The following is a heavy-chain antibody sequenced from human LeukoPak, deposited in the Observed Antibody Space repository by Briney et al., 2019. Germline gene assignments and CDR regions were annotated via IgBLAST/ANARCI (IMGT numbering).Heavy chain of an antibody. CDR1: GYTFTGYF. V-gene: IGHV1-2*02. CDR3: ARRFFYDSGAHAFDF. Sequence: ASVKVSCKASGYTFTGYFMHWVRQAPGQGLEWMGWINPNSGGTSYAQNFQGRVTMTRDTSISTAYMELSRLRSDDTAVYYCARRFFYDSGAHAFDFWGQGTMVSVSS. J-gene: IGHJ3*01. CDR2: INPNSGGT. D-gene: IGHD3-22*01.